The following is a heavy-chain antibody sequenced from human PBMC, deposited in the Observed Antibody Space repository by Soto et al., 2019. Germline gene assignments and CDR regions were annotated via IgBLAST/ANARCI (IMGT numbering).Heavy chain of an antibody. Sequence: SETLSLTCAVSGVPMTNTNWWSWVRQPPGKGLEWIGEVFHSGSTNYNPSLKSRVTISVDKSKNQFSLNLTSVTAADTAVYYCKRVAQGKCSVSRRYLWFEPWCPGILVTV. D-gene: IGHD2-15*01. CDR1: GVPMTNTNW. CDR2: VFHSGST. J-gene: IGHJ5*02. CDR3: KRVAQGKCSVSRRYLWFEP. V-gene: IGHV4-4*02.